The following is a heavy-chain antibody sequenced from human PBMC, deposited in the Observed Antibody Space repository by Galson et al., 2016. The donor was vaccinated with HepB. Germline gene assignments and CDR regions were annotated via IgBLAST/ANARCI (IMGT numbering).Heavy chain of an antibody. D-gene: IGHD7-27*01. CDR1: GGSISSGSYF. Sequence: TLSLTCTVSGGSISSGSYFCNWIRQPAGKGLEWIGSMFTSGNSNYNPSLKSRVTISLDTSKNQFFLKMSSVTAADTAVYYCARDNWGSLDYWGQGTLVTVSS. CDR3: ARDNWGSLDY. V-gene: IGHV4-61*02. J-gene: IGHJ4*02. CDR2: MFTSGNS.